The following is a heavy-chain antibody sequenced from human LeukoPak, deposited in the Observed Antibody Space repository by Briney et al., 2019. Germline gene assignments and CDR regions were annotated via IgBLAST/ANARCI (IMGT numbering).Heavy chain of an antibody. Sequence: PGGSLRLSCAASGFTFSNYAMSWVRQAPGKGLEWVSAISGSGGSTYYADSVKGRFTISRDNSKNTLYLQMNSLRAEDTAVYYCAKNYYDSSGYGFDFWGQGTLVTVSS. CDR2: ISGSGGST. CDR1: GFTFSNYA. V-gene: IGHV3-23*01. J-gene: IGHJ4*02. D-gene: IGHD3-22*01. CDR3: AKNYYDSSGYGFDF.